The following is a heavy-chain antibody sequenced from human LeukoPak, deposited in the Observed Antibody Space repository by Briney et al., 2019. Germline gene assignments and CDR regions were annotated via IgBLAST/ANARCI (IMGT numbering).Heavy chain of an antibody. V-gene: IGHV4-39*01. CDR3: ARQDAHYYYATTKIDY. D-gene: IGHD3-10*01. CDR1: GDFISSSDYY. Sequence: SETLSLTCTVSGDFISSSDYYWGWIRQPPGKGLEWIGTIYYSGSTYYNPSLKSRVTVSIDTSKNQFSLKLRSVTAADTAVYYCARQDAHYYYATTKIDYWGQGTLVTVSS. CDR2: IYYSGST. J-gene: IGHJ4*02.